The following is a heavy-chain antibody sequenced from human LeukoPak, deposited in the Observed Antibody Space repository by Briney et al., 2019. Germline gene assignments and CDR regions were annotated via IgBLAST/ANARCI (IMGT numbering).Heavy chain of an antibody. D-gene: IGHD5-18*01. V-gene: IGHV3-64*04. CDR3: ARADWDTAMIDY. CDR1: GFTFSSYA. Sequence: GGPPRLSCAASGFTFSSYAMHWVRQAPGKGLEYVSAISSNGGSTYYADSVKGRFTISRDNAKNSLYLQMNSLRAEDTAVYYCARADWDTAMIDYWGQGTLVTVSS. CDR2: ISSNGGST. J-gene: IGHJ4*02.